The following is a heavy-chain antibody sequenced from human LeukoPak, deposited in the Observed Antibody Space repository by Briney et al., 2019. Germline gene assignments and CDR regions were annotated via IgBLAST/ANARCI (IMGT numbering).Heavy chain of an antibody. J-gene: IGHJ4*02. CDR2: IKQDGSEK. Sequence: GGSLRLSCAASAFTFSSYSMNWVRQAPGKGLEWVANIKQDGSEKYYVDSVKGRFTISRDNAKNSLYLQMNSLRAEDTAVYYCAREGAAGTGSDYWGQGTLVTVSS. CDR3: AREGAAGTGSDY. CDR1: AFTFSSYS. V-gene: IGHV3-7*01. D-gene: IGHD6-13*01.